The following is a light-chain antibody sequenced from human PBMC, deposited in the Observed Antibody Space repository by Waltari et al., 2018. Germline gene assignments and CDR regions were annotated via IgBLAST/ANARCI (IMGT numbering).Light chain of an antibody. CDR1: SSDVGGYNY. CDR3: SSYTSSSTLGV. J-gene: IGLJ3*02. V-gene: IGLV2-14*03. CDR2: DVS. Sequence: QSALTQPASVSGSPGQSITISCTGTSSDVGGYNYVSWYQQHPGKAPKLMIYDVSNRPPGVSTRFSGSKSGNTASLTISGLQAEDEADYYCSSYTSSSTLGVFGGGTKLTVL.